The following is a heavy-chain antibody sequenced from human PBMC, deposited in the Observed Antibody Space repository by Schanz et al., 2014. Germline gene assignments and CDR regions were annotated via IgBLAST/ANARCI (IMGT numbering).Heavy chain of an antibody. CDR1: GFRFDDYA. V-gene: IGHV3-9*01. J-gene: IGHJ6*03. CDR3: ARELLPPYYYYYMDV. D-gene: IGHD1-26*01. CDR2: MSWNAGSL. Sequence: EVQLVESGGGLVQPGRSLRLSCVASGFRFDDYAMHWVRQAPGKGLEWVSGMSWNAGSLGYGDSVKGRFTISRDNAKNSLYLQMNSLRAEDTALYYCARELLPPYYYYYMDVWGKGTTVTVSS.